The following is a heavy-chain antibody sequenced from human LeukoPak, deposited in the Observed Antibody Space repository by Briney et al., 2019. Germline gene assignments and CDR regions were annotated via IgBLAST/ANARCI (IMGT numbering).Heavy chain of an antibody. V-gene: IGHV3-21*01. J-gene: IGHJ4*02. CDR2: ISTSSSYI. CDR3: ARQDIVVVVAATGPAGTTGYFDY. D-gene: IGHD2-15*01. CDR1: GFTFSRHS. Sequence: GGSLRLSCAGSGFTFSRHSMNWVRQAPGKGLEWVSSISTSSSYIYYGDSVKGRFTISRDNAKNSLYLQMNSLRAEDTAVYYCARQDIVVVVAATGPAGTTGYFDYWGQGTLVTVSS.